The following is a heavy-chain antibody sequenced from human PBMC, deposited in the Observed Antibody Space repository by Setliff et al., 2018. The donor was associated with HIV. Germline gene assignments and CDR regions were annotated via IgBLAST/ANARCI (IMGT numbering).Heavy chain of an antibody. D-gene: IGHD3-10*01. CDR3: ARRIDNSGTFPDKNWLDP. Sequence: SETLSLTCTVSGGSISSTSYYWGWIRQPPGTGLEWIGSISSSGNTYYNPSLTSRVTTSVDTPKNQFSLKLNSVTAADTARYYCARRIDNSGTFPDKNWLDPWGQGSPVTVSS. CDR2: ISSSGNT. J-gene: IGHJ5*02. CDR1: GGSISSTSYY. V-gene: IGHV4-39*01.